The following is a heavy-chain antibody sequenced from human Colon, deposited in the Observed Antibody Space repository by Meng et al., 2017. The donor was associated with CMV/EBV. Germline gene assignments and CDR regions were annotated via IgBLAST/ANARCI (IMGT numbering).Heavy chain of an antibody. CDR1: GVPLSGYH. Sequence: LTCAVSGVPLSGYHWSWIRQAPGKDLEWIGDINHNGITKYNPSLKSRLTISVDMSENQFSLRLSSVTAADTAVYYCARQIWSGSLYNWFDPWGQGTLVTVSS. J-gene: IGHJ5*02. CDR3: ARQIWSGSLYNWFDP. CDR2: INHNGIT. V-gene: IGHV4-34*01. D-gene: IGHD3-3*01.